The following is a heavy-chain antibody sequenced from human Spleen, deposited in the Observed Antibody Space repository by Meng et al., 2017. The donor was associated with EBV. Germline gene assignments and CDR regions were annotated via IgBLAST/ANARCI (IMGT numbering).Heavy chain of an antibody. Sequence: QVQLVQSGSELKTPXXXXRVSCKASGYTFTSHSIYWVRQAPGQGLEWMGWINTNTGNPTYAQGLTGRFVFFLDTSVSTAYMQISSLKPEDTAVYYCARGRKDGWFDPWGQGTLVTVSS. J-gene: IGHJ5*02. CDR3: ARGRKDGWFDP. V-gene: IGHV7-4-1*02. CDR2: INTNTGNP. CDR1: GYTFTSHS.